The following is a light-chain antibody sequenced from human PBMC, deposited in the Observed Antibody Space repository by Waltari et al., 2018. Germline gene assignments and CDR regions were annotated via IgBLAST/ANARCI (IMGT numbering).Light chain of an antibody. J-gene: IGKJ2*01. CDR1: QSVSSS. CDR3: QQYNNWLYT. V-gene: IGKV3-15*01. CDR2: GAA. Sequence: EIVMTQSPATLSVSPGERATLSCRASQSVSSSLAWYQQKPGQAPRLLIYGAATRATGIPDRFSGSGSGTEFTLTISSLQSEDFAVYYCQQYNNWLYTFGQGTKQEIK.